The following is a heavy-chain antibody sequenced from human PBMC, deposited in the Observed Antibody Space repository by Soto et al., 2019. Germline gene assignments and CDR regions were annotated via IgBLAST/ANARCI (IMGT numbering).Heavy chain of an antibody. Sequence: PSETLSLTCTVSGGSISSGDYYWGWIRQPPGKGLEWIGYIYYSGSTYYNPSLKSRVTISVDTSKNQFSLKLSSVTAADTAVYYCARDLGPGPDFWSGYPYYYYGMDVWGQGTTVTVSS. J-gene: IGHJ6*02. CDR3: ARDLGPGPDFWSGYPYYYYGMDV. CDR2: IYYSGST. CDR1: GGSISSGDYY. D-gene: IGHD3-3*01. V-gene: IGHV4-30-4*01.